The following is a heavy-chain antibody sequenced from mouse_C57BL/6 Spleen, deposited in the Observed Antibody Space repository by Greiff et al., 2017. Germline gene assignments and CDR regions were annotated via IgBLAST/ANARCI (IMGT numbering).Heavy chain of an antibody. Sequence: QVQLQQPGTELVKPGASVKLSCKASGYTFTSYWMHWVKQRPGQGLEWIGNINPSNGGTNYNEKFKSKATLTVDKSSSTAYMQLSSMTSEDSAVDYCARSNGNSYLYAMDYWGQGTSVTVSS. CDR3: ARSNGNSYLYAMDY. CDR1: GYTFTSYW. CDR2: INPSNGGT. D-gene: IGHD1-1*01. V-gene: IGHV1-53*01. J-gene: IGHJ4*01.